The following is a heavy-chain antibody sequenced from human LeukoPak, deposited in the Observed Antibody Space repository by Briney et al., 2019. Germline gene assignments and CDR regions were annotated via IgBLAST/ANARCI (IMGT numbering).Heavy chain of an antibody. CDR1: GGTFSSYA. D-gene: IGHD6-13*01. V-gene: IGHV1-69*06. J-gene: IGHJ5*02. CDR2: IIPIFGTA. Sequence: ASVKVSCKASGGTFSSYAISWVRQAPGQGLEWMGGIIPIFGTANYAQKFQGRVTITADKSTSTAYMELSSLRSEGTAVYYCARSYGYSSSSWFDPWGQGTLVTVSS. CDR3: ARSYGYSSSSWFDP.